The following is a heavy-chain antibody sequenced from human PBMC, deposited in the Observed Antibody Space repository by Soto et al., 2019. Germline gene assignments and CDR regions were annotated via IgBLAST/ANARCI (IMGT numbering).Heavy chain of an antibody. CDR3: ARAYTGRLPRRADYYYAMDV. Sequence: PLGSLRLSCATSGFTFSNFDMHWVRQVPGKGLEWVSAIGAARDPYYLGSVKGRFTISRENAKNSVYLQMNDLRAGDSAVYYCARAYTGRLPRRADYYYAMDVWGQGTTVTVSS. J-gene: IGHJ6*02. D-gene: IGHD2-2*02. V-gene: IGHV3-13*05. CDR1: GFTFSNFD. CDR2: IGAARDP.